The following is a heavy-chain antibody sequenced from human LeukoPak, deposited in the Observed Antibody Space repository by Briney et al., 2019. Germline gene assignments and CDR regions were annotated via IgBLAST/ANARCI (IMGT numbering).Heavy chain of an antibody. V-gene: IGHV3-48*01. CDR3: ARDTRSLMDV. CDR2: ISSDSRTI. CDR1: GFTFSSYS. Sequence: GGSLRLSCAASGFTFSSYSMNWVRQAPGKGLEWASYISSDSRTIYYADSVKGRFTISRDNAKNSLYLQMNSLRAEDTAVYYCARDTRSLMDVWGQGTTVTVSS. D-gene: IGHD3-16*02. J-gene: IGHJ6*02.